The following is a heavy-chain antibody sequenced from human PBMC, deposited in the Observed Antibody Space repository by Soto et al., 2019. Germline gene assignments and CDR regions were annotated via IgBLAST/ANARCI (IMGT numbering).Heavy chain of an antibody. Sequence: EVQLLESGGGLVQPGGSLRLSCAASGFTFSSYAMSWVRQAPGKGLEWVSAFSGSGGSTYYADSVKGRFTISRDNSKNTLELQMSCLRAEDTAVYYCAKGARGYCSGGSCYSFDYWGQGTLVTVSS. J-gene: IGHJ4*02. CDR1: GFTFSSYA. CDR2: FSGSGGST. CDR3: AKGARGYCSGGSCYSFDY. V-gene: IGHV3-23*01. D-gene: IGHD2-15*01.